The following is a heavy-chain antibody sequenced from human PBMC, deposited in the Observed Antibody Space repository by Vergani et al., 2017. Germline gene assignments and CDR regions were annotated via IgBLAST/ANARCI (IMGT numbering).Heavy chain of an antibody. CDR2: ISSSSSYI. CDR1: GFTFDDYA. CDR3: ARDRIVVVPPYYYYGMDV. D-gene: IGHD2-2*01. V-gene: IGHV3-9*01. J-gene: IGHJ6*02. Sequence: EVQLVESGGGLVQPGRSLRLSCAASGFTFDDYAMHWVRQAPGKGLEWVSGISSSSSYIYYADSVKGRFTISRDNAKNSLYLQMNSLRAEDTAVYYCARDRIVVVPPYYYYGMDVWGQGTTVTVSS.